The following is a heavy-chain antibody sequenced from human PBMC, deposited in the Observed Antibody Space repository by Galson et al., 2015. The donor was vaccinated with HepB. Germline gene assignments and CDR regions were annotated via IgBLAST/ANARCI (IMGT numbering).Heavy chain of an antibody. CDR2: IWHDGSNK. Sequence: SLRLSCAASGFTFSSRGMHWVRQAPGKGLEWVAVIWHDGSNKYYADSVKGRFTISRDNSKNTLYLQMNSLRSDDTAVYYCARGPNYMDVWGKGTTVTVS. J-gene: IGHJ6*03. CDR3: ARGPNYMDV. CDR1: GFTFSSRG. V-gene: IGHV3-33*01.